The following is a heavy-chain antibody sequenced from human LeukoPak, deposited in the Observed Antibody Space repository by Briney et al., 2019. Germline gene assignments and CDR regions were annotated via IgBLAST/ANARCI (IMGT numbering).Heavy chain of an antibody. V-gene: IGHV3-23*01. D-gene: IGHD3-22*01. CDR2: ISGNSIST. CDR1: GFTFSGYA. Sequence: QPGGSLRLSCAASGFTFSGYAMSWVRQAPGKGLEWVSVISGNSISTYYTDSVKGRFTISRDNSKYTLYLQMNSLRAEDAAVYYCARSAYYGGDVTHFDYWGQGALVTVSS. J-gene: IGHJ4*02. CDR3: ARSAYYGGDVTHFDY.